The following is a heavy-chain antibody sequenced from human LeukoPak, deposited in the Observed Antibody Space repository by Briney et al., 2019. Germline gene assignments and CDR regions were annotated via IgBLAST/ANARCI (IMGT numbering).Heavy chain of an antibody. CDR3: AGETAYDFWSGSLDI. V-gene: IGHV1-8*01. J-gene: IGHJ3*02. D-gene: IGHD3-3*01. Sequence: ASVKVSCKASGYTFTSYDINWVRQATGQGLEWMGWMNPNSGNTGYAQKFQGRVTMTRDTSISTAYMELSRLRSDDTAVYYCAGETAYDFWSGSLDIWGQGTMVTVSS. CDR2: MNPNSGNT. CDR1: GYTFTSYD.